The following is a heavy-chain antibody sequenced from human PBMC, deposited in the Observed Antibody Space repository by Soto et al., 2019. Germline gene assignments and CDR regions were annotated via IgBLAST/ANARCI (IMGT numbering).Heavy chain of an antibody. CDR1: GFTFINYA. D-gene: IGHD2-15*01. CDR2: ISGSGIST. Sequence: EVQVLESGGDLAQPGGSLRLSCEASGFTFINYAMSWVRQAPGKRLEWVTSISGSGISTYYADSVKGRFTISRDNSKNTMYLQMNSLRAEDTAVYYCAKSLVVVFRGFDYCGHGTLVTVSS. J-gene: IGHJ4*01. CDR3: AKSLVVVFRGFDY. V-gene: IGHV3-23*01.